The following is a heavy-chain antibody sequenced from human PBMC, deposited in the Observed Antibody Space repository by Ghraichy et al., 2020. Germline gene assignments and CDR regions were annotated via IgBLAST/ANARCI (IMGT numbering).Heavy chain of an antibody. CDR3: ARSPRYCGGDCYSNY. CDR2: ISAYNGNT. CDR1: GYTFTSYG. J-gene: IGHJ4*02. V-gene: IGHV1-18*01. D-gene: IGHD2-21*02. Sequence: ASVKVSCKASGYTFTSYGISWVRQAPGQGLEWMGWISAYNGNTNYAQKLQGRVTMTTDTSTSTAYMELRSLRSDDTAVYYCARSPRYCGGDCYSNYWGQGTLVTVSS.